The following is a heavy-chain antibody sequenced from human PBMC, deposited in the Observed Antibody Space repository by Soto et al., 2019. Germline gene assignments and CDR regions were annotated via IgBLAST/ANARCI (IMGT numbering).Heavy chain of an antibody. Sequence: PGGSLRLSCAASGFTFSSYSMNWVRQAPGKGLECVSSISSSSSYIYYADSVKGRFTISRDNAKNTLHLQMNSLGAEDTAVYYCASNYAYAEGYYFYGIDVWGQGTTVTVSS. CDR2: ISSSSSYI. CDR3: ASNYAYAEGYYFYGIDV. CDR1: GFTFSSYS. D-gene: IGHD3-16*01. V-gene: IGHV3-21*01. J-gene: IGHJ6*02.